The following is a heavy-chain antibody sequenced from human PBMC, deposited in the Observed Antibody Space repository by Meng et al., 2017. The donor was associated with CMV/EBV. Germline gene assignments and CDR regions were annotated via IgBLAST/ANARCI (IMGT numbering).Heavy chain of an antibody. CDR3: ARGFTGVLLWFGESLGWFDP. Sequence: LPESGPVLVKPSQTLSLTCTVSGGSISSGDYYWSWIRQPPGKGLEWIGYIYYSGSTYYNPSLKSRVTISVDTSKNQFSLKLSSVTAADTAVYYCARGFTGVLLWFGESLGWFDPWGQGTLVTVSS. CDR2: IYYSGST. J-gene: IGHJ5*02. CDR1: GGSISSGDYY. V-gene: IGHV4-30-4*08. D-gene: IGHD3-10*01.